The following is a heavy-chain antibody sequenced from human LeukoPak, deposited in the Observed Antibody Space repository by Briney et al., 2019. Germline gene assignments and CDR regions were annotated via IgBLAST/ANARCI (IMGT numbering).Heavy chain of an antibody. D-gene: IGHD4/OR15-4a*01. J-gene: IGHJ4*02. CDR1: GFTFSTFA. Sequence: GRSLRLSCAASGFTFSTFAMIWVRQAPGKGLEWVSFIYSDNTHYSDSVKGRFTISRDNSKNTLYLQMNSLRAEDTAVYYCARRAGAYSHPYDYWGQGTLVTVSS. V-gene: IGHV3-53*01. CDR3: ARRAGAYSHPYDY. CDR2: IYSDNT.